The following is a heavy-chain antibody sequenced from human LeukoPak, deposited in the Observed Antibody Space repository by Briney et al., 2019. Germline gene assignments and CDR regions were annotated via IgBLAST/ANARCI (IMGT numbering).Heavy chain of an antibody. D-gene: IGHD2-2*02. CDR1: GYTFTSYG. J-gene: IGHJ4*02. CDR3: ARGCSSTSCYMRVDFDY. V-gene: IGHV1-18*01. CDR2: ISAYNGNT. Sequence: VASVKVSCKASGYTFTSYGISWVRQAPGQGLEWMGWISAYNGNTNYAQKLQGRVTMTTDTSTSTAYMELRSLRSDDTAVYYCARGCSSTSCYMRVDFDYWGQGTLVTVSS.